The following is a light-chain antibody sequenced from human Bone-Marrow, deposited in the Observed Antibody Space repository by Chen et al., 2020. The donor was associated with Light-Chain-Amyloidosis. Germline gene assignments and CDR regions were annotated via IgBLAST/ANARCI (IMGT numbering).Light chain of an antibody. V-gene: IGKV1-33*01. CDR1: QDIRNY. J-gene: IGKJ4*01. CDR2: DAS. CDR3: QQYDNLPRLT. Sequence: DIQMTQSPSSLSASVGDRVTITCQASQDIRNYLNWYQQKPGKAPKPLIYDASNLETGVPSRFSGSGSETDFTFTISSLQPEDIATYCCQQYDNLPRLTFGGGTKVEIK.